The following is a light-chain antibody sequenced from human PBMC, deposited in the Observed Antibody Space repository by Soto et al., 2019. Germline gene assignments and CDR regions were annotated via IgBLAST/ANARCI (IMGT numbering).Light chain of an antibody. CDR3: QRYGDTPRT. V-gene: IGKV3-20*01. CDR2: GAS. Sequence: EIVLTQSPGTLSLSPGERATLSCRASQSVSSSYLAWYQQKPGQAPRLLIYGASSRATGIPDRFSGSGSGTDFTLTISRLEPQDFAVYYCQRYGDTPRTFDQGTKVEIK. CDR1: QSVSSSY. J-gene: IGKJ1*01.